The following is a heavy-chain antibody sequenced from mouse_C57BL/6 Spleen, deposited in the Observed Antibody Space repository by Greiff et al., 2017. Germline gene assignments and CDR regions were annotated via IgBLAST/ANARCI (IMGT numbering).Heavy chain of an antibody. CDR3: ASITTVVAPGY. J-gene: IGHJ2*01. Sequence: VQLQQPGAELVKPGASVKLSCKASGYTFTSYWMQWVKQRPGQGLEWIGEIDPSDSYTNYNQKFKGKATLTVDTSSSTAYMQLSSLTSEDSAVYYWASITTVVAPGYWGQGTTLTVSS. CDR1: GYTFTSYW. D-gene: IGHD1-1*01. V-gene: IGHV1-50*01. CDR2: IDPSDSYT.